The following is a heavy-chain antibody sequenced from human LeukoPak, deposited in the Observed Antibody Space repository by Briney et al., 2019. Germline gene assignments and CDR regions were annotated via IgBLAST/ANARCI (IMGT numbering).Heavy chain of an antibody. J-gene: IGHJ4*02. CDR2: ISGSAYST. CDR3: AKETVAAPPIDY. V-gene: IGHV3-23*01. Sequence: GGSLRLSCTASGFTFSSYAMSWVRQAPGKGLEWVSAISGSAYSTYYADSVKGHFTISRDNSKTTLYLQMNSLRAEDTAVYYCAKETVAAPPIDYWGQGTLVTVSS. D-gene: IGHD6-19*01. CDR1: GFTFSSYA.